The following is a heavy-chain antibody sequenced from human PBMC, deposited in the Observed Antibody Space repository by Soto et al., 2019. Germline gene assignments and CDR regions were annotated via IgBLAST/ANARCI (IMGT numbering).Heavy chain of an antibody. CDR3: ARHVPAAGYYNGMDV. CDR1: GGTFSSYA. D-gene: IGHD2-2*01. CDR2: IIPIFGTA. Sequence: QVQLVQSGAEVKKPGSSVKVCCKASGGTFSSYAISWVRQAPGQGLEWMGGIIPIFGTANYAQKFQGRVTITADESTSTAYMELSSLRSEHAAVYYCARHVPAAGYYNGMDVWGQGTTVTVSS. V-gene: IGHV1-69*12. J-gene: IGHJ6*02.